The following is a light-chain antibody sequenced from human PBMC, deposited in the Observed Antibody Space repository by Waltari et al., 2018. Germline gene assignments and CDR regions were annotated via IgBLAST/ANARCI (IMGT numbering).Light chain of an antibody. CDR1: QSISTY. Sequence: EIVLTQSPATLSLSPGERATLSCRASQSISTYLGWYQQKPGQAPRLLIYDASKRATDIPVRFSGSGSGTDFTLAISSLEPEDFAVYYCQHRANWPLTFGGGTKVEIK. CDR3: QHRANWPLT. V-gene: IGKV3-11*01. J-gene: IGKJ4*01. CDR2: DAS.